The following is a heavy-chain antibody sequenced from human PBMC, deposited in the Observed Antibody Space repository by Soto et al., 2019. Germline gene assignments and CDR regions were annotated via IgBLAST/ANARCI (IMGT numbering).Heavy chain of an antibody. Sequence: VESLKISCKASGYSFNTCWIGWVRQMPGKGLEWMGVIYPGDSDTRYSPSFRGQVIISADKSISTAYLQWSSLKASDTAIYYCAAHLGVCRSNSCRIEGHDPCGRVSLVTVSS. V-gene: IGHV5-51*01. D-gene: IGHD2-2*01. CDR1: GYSFNTCW. CDR2: IYPGDSDT. J-gene: IGHJ5*02. CDR3: AAHLGVCRSNSCRIEGHDP.